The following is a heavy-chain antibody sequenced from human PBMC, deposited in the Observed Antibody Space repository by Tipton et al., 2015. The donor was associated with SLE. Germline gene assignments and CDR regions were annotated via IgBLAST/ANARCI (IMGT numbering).Heavy chain of an antibody. D-gene: IGHD4-23*01. J-gene: IGHJ4*02. V-gene: IGHV3-74*01. CDR1: GFTFSSYW. CDR2: INTDGSNT. CDR3: AREGSGGGNPLDF. Sequence: SLRLSCAASGFTFSSYWMHWVRQAPGKGLVWVSRINTDGSNTNYADSVKGRFTISRDNAKNTLYLQMNSLRAEDTALYYCAREGSGGGNPLDFWGQGTLVTVSS.